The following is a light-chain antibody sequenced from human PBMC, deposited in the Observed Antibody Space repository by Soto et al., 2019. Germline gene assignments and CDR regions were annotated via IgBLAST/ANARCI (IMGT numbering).Light chain of an antibody. V-gene: IGLV3-1*01. Sequence: SYERTQPPSVSVSPGQTASITCSGDKLGDKYACWYQQKPGQSPVLVIYQDTKRPSGIPERFSGSNSRNTATLTISGTQAMDEADYYCQAWDSSTVVFGGGTKLTVL. CDR2: QDT. CDR3: QAWDSSTVV. CDR1: KLGDKY. J-gene: IGLJ2*01.